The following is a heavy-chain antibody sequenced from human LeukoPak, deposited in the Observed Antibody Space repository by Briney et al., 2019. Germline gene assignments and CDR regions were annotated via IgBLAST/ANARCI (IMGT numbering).Heavy chain of an antibody. CDR3: ARAGPRNYYDSSGYFHY. CDR1: GGSFSSYY. V-gene: IGHV4-34*01. D-gene: IGHD3-22*01. Sequence: SETLSLTCAVYGGSFSSYYWSWIRQPPGKGLEWIGEINHSGSTNYNPSLKSRVTISVDTSKNQFSLKLSSVTAADTAVYYCARAGPRNYYDSSGYFHYWGQGTLVTVSS. J-gene: IGHJ4*02. CDR2: INHSGST.